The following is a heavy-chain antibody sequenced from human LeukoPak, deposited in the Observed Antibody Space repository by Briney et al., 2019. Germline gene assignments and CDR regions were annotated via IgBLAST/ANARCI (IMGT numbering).Heavy chain of an antibody. CDR1: GFTFSSSS. J-gene: IGHJ4*02. V-gene: IGHV3-48*01. D-gene: IGHD4-23*01. CDR2: ISSSSSTI. Sequence: GGSLRLSCAASGFTFSSSSINWVRQAPGKGLEWISYISSSSSTIKYADSVKGRFTISRDNAKSSLYLQMNSLRAEDTAVYYYASLSYGGNSDYWGQGTLVTVSS. CDR3: ASLSYGGNSDY.